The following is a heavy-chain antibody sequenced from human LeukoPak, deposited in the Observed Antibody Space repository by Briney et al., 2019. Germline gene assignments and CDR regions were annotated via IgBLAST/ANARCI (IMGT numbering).Heavy chain of an antibody. Sequence: GGSLRLSCAASGFTVSRNYMSWDRQAPGKGLEWVSVIYSGGSTYYGDSVKGRFTISRDNSKNTLYLQMNSLRAEDTAVYYCARDSGYDLRPTLDYWGQGTLVTVSS. J-gene: IGHJ4*02. D-gene: IGHD5-12*01. CDR3: ARDSGYDLRPTLDY. CDR2: IYSGGST. V-gene: IGHV3-53*01. CDR1: GFTVSRNY.